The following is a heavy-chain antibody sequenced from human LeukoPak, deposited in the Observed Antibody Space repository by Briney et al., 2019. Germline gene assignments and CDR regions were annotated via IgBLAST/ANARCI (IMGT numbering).Heavy chain of an antibody. V-gene: IGHV3-7*01. D-gene: IGHD2-15*01. CDR3: ARGPRTFCSTGSCAFDY. Sequence: GGTLRLSCAASGFTFSSYGMSWVRQAPGKGLEWVANIKQDGSEEYYVGSVKGRFTISRDNAKNSLFLHMNSLRAEDTAMYYCARGPRTFCSTGSCAFDYWGQGALVTVSS. CDR2: IKQDGSEE. J-gene: IGHJ4*02. CDR1: GFTFSSYG.